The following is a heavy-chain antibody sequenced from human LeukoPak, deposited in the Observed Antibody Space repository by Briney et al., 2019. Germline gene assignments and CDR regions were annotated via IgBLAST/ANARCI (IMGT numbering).Heavy chain of an antibody. CDR2: IYTSGST. Sequence: SETLSLTCTVSGGSISSYYWSWFRQPAGKGLEWIGRIYTSGSTNYNASLKSRVSMSVDTSKNQFSLKLSSVTAADTAVFYCARENSGSYREFDYWGQGTLVTVSS. CDR3: ARENSGSYREFDY. CDR1: GGSISSYY. D-gene: IGHD1-26*01. V-gene: IGHV4-4*07. J-gene: IGHJ4*02.